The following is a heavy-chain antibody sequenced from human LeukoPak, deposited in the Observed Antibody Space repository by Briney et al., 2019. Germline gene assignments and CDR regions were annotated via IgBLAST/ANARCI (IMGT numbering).Heavy chain of an antibody. V-gene: IGHV3-30*18. Sequence: GGSLRLSCAASGFTFSSYGMHWVRQAPGKGLEWVAVISYDGSNKYYADSVKGRFTISRDNSKNTLYLQMNSLRAEDTAVYYCAKIGGERYYGDKWYFQHWGQGTLVTVSS. CDR3: AKIGGERYYGDKWYFQH. CDR1: GFTFSSYG. D-gene: IGHD4-17*01. J-gene: IGHJ1*01. CDR2: ISYDGSNK.